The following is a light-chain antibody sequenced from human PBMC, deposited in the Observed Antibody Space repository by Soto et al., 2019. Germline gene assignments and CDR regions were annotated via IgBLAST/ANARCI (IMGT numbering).Light chain of an antibody. CDR1: SSDVGGYNY. CDR3: SSYTSTSTLYV. J-gene: IGLJ1*01. V-gene: IGLV2-14*03. CDR2: DVS. Sequence: QSVLTQPASVSGSPGQSITISCTGTSSDVGGYNYVSWYQQYPGDAPKLIISDVSNRPSGISSRFSGSKSGNTASLTISGLQAEDEADYYCSSYTSTSTLYVFGTGTKLTVL.